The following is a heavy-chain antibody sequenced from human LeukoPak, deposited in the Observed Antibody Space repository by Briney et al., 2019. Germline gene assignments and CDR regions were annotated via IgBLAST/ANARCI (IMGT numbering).Heavy chain of an antibody. D-gene: IGHD1-20*01. J-gene: IGHJ3*02. Sequence: PGGSLRLSCAASEFSVGSNYMTWVRQAPGKGLEWVSLIYSGGSTYYADSVKGRFTISRDNSKNTLYLQMNSLRAEDTAVYYCARDIGITGTTTAFDIWGQGTMVTVSS. CDR3: ARDIGITGTTTAFDI. CDR1: EFSVGSNY. V-gene: IGHV3-66*01. CDR2: IYSGGST.